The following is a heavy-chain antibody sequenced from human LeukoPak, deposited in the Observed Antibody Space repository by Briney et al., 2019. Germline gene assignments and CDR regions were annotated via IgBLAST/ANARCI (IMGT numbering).Heavy chain of an antibody. D-gene: IGHD3-10*01. CDR2: ISYDGSNK. V-gene: IGHV3-30-3*01. Sequence: GGSLRLSCAASGFTFSSYAMQWVRQAPGKGLEWAAIISYDGSNKYYTDSVKGRFTISRDNSKNTLHLQMNSLKGEDTAVYYCAKSDYYGSGPPVLWGQGTLVTVSS. J-gene: IGHJ4*02. CDR1: GFTFSSYA. CDR3: AKSDYYGSGPPVL.